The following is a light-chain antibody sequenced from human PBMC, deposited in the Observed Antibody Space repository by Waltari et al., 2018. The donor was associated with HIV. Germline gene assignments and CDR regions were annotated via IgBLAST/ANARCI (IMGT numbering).Light chain of an antibody. CDR2: DVN. CDR3: QSYDSSLSAL. CDR1: SSDVGNYNY. J-gene: IGLJ2*01. Sequence: QSALTQPASVSGSPGQSITISCTGTSSDVGNYNYVSWFQQPPDKAPTLILFDVNKRPSGVSSRFSGSKSGTSASLAITGLQAEDEADYYCQSYDSSLSALFGGGTKLTVL. V-gene: IGLV2-14*03.